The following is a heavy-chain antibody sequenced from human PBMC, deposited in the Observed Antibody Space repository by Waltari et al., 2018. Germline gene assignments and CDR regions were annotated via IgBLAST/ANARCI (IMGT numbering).Heavy chain of an antibody. Sequence: QLQLQESGPGLVQPSETLSLTCSVSGVSINKNSHYWAGTRQPPGKGLEWIGSVYYSGTTYYNPSLKSRVTISLDTSKNQFSLKLTSVTAADTAVYYCVRDPRAFYYDSSGYYFDYWGQGTLVTVSS. CDR1: GVSINKNSHY. J-gene: IGHJ4*02. D-gene: IGHD3-22*01. V-gene: IGHV4-39*07. CDR2: VYYSGTT. CDR3: VRDPRAFYYDSSGYYFDY.